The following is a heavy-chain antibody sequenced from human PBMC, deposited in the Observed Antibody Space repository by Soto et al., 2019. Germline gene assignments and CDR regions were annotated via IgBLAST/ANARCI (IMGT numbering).Heavy chain of an antibody. CDR3: ARDTLDFSNYYYMDV. Sequence: GGSLRLSCAASGFTFSSYGMHWVRQAPGKGLEWVAVIWYDGSNKYYADSVKGRFTISRDNSKNTLYLQMNSMRAEDTAVYYCARDTLDFSNYYYMDVWGKGTTVTVSS. D-gene: IGHD2-15*01. CDR1: GFTFSSYG. J-gene: IGHJ6*03. V-gene: IGHV3-33*01. CDR2: IWYDGSNK.